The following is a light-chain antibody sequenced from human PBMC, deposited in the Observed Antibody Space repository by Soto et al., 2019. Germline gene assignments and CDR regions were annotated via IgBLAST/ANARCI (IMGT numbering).Light chain of an antibody. V-gene: IGLV2-8*01. CDR2: EVS. Sequence: QSALTQPPSASGSPGQSVTISCTGTSSDVGGYNYVSWYQHHPGKAPKVMIYEVSMRPSGVPDRFSGSKSGNTASLTVSGLQAEDEADYYCSSYAGSDAGVFGGGTQLTVL. J-gene: IGLJ3*02. CDR3: SSYAGSDAGV. CDR1: SSDVGGYNY.